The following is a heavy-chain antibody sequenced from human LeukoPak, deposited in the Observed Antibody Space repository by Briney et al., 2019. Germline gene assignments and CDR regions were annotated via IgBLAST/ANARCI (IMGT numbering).Heavy chain of an antibody. J-gene: IGHJ4*02. CDR1: VVTLCNLA. CDR3: AKARPAD. D-gene: IGHD6-6*01. CDR2: IYSCCDT. V-gene: IGHV3-23*05. Sequence: GGPLRLSCAASVVTLCNLAMSCVPESPGKGVECVSDIYSCCDTYYTDPVKGRFTISRDNSKNTLYPPFNRLRPEHTRVLYFAKARPADWGQGPLVT.